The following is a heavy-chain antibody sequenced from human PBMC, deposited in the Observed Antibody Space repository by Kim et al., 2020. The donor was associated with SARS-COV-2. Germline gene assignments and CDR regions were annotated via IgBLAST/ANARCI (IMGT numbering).Heavy chain of an antibody. CDR1: GDSITNNIYF. CDR3: ASTSGSTWSFDT. V-gene: IGHV4-39*01. D-gene: IGHD6-6*01. J-gene: IGHJ4*02. CDR2: IYSNGET. Sequence: SETLSLTCVVSGDSITNNIYFWGWVRQTPRKGLEWIGGIYSNGETHYNPSLGSRITVFIDGANNHLFLMLRSVTAADTAVYYCASTSGSTWSFDTWGQGDLVTVSS.